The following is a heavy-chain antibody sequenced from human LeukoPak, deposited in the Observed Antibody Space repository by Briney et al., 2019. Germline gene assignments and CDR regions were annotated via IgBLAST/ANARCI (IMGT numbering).Heavy chain of an antibody. CDR1: GYTFTAPY. J-gene: IGHJ6*02. D-gene: IGHD1-14*01. CDR2: INPSNGDT. Sequence: APVKVSCKASGYTFTAPYMQWARQAPGQGLEWMGRINPSNGDTEYEQKFQGRATMTRDTSISTVYMELSRLTSDDTAVYYCARSWYGMDVWGQGTTVTVSS. V-gene: IGHV1-2*06. CDR3: ARSWYGMDV.